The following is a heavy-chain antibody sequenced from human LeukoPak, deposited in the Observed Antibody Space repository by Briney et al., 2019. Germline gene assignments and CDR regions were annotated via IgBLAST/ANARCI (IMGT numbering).Heavy chain of an antibody. D-gene: IGHD3-22*01. CDR1: GFTFSSYD. CDR2: IGTAGDT. CDR3: ARGRYYDSSGYPLDY. J-gene: IGHJ4*02. V-gene: IGHV3-13*01. Sequence: GGSLRLSCAAPGFTFSSYDMHWVRQATGKGLEWVSAIGTAGDTYYPGSVKGRFTISRENAKNSLYLQMNSLRAGDTAVYYCARGRYYDSSGYPLDYWGQGTLVTVSS.